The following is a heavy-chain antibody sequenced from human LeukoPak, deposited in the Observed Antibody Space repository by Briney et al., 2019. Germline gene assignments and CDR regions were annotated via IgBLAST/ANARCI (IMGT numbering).Heavy chain of an antibody. J-gene: IGHJ3*02. Sequence: GASVKLSCKASGYTFSNYNIHWLRQAPGQGLDWMGIVNPSGDSTNYAQNFQGRVTMTGDTSTSTVYMELSSLRSEDTAVYYCARARDGYNDAYDIWGQGTMVTVTS. CDR1: GYTFSNYN. D-gene: IGHD5-24*01. V-gene: IGHV1-46*01. CDR2: VNPSGDST. CDR3: ARARDGYNDAYDI.